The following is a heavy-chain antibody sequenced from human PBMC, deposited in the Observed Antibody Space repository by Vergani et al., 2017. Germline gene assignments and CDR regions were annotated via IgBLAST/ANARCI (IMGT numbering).Heavy chain of an antibody. CDR1: GGSFTSYH. CDR3: ARVNTETNGHLYYYYYMDV. J-gene: IGHJ6*03. CDR2: IDHTVLP. Sequence: QVQLQQWGGGLLKPSETLSLTCVVNGGSFTSYHWTWMRQSPGEGLEWVGGIDHTVLPDYNPSLKSRHTMSVNKSRNQFSLTLNSGTATDTAIYFCARVNTETNGHLYYYYYMDVWGQGTAVTVS. V-gene: IGHV4-34*01. D-gene: IGHD4-11*01.